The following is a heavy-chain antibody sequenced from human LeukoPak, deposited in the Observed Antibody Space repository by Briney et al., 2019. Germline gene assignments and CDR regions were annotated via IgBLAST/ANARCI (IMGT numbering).Heavy chain of an antibody. CDR3: ATGGYCSGGSCYPFDY. D-gene: IGHD2-15*01. J-gene: IGHJ4*02. CDR1: GGSISSDNYY. CDR2: INYRGST. V-gene: IGHV4-39*07. Sequence: SETLSLTFTVSGGSISSDNYYWGWIRQPPGRGLEWIGSINYRGSTYYTPSLMSRVTISVDKSKNKFSLKLSSVTAADTAVYYCATGGYCSGGSCYPFDYWGQGTLVTVSS.